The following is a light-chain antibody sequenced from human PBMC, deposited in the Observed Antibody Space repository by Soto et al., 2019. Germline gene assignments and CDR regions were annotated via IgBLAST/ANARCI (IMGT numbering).Light chain of an antibody. J-gene: IGLJ2*01. CDR1: SGSIASNY. Sequence: NFMLPQPHSVSESPGKTVTISCTRSSGSIASNYVQWSQQRPGSAPTTLIFEDDHRPSGVPDRFSGSIDGSSNSASLTISGLKADDEADYYCQSYDSSSVIFGGGTKLSVL. V-gene: IGLV6-57*03. CDR3: QSYDSSSVI. CDR2: EDD.